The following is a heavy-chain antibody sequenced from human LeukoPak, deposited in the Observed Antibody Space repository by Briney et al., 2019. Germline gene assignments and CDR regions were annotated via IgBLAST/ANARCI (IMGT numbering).Heavy chain of an antibody. Sequence: PSETLSLTCTVSGGSISSGGYYWSWIRQHPGKGLEWFGYIYYSGSTYYNPSLKSRVTISVDTSTKQFSLKLSSVTAADTAVYYSARAYFDNDILTGYYYNWFDPWGQGTLVTVSS. CDR2: IYYSGST. V-gene: IGHV4-31*03. J-gene: IGHJ5*02. D-gene: IGHD3-9*01. CDR3: ARAYFDNDILTGYYYNWFDP. CDR1: GGSISSGGYY.